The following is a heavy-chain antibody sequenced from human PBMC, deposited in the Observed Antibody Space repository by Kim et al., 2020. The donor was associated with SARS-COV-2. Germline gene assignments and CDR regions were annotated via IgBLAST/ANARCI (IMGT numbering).Heavy chain of an antibody. CDR3: AKRDYCSSTSCYTHDY. D-gene: IGHD2-2*02. Sequence: SVKGRFTISRDNSKNTLYLQMNSLRAEDTAVYYCAKRDYCSSTSCYTHDYWGQGTLVTVSS. V-gene: IGHV3-23*01. J-gene: IGHJ4*02.